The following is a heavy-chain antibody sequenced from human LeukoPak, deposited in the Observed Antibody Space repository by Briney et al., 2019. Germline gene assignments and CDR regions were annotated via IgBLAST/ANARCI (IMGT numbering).Heavy chain of an antibody. CDR2: IIPIFGTA. CDR1: GGTFSSYA. V-gene: IGHV1-69*13. D-gene: IGHD6-19*01. Sequence: SVKVSCKASGGTFSSYAISWVRQAPGQGLEWMGGIIPIFGTANYAQKFQGRVTITADESTSTAYMELSSLRSEDTAVYYCASHSSGYNWFNPWGQGTLVTVSS. J-gene: IGHJ5*02. CDR3: ASHSSGYNWFNP.